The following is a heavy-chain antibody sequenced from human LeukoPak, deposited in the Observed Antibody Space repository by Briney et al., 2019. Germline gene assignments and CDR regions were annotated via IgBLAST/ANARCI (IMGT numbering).Heavy chain of an antibody. CDR3: AKSRSYTVRDAFEI. CDR1: GFTFSNYA. CDR2: ISNSGGDT. Sequence: PGGSLRLSCAASGFTFSNYAMSWVRQAPGRGLEWVLGISNSGGDTQYADSAKGRFTISRDNSKNTLYLQMNSLRAEDTAVYYCAKSRSYTVRDAFEIRGQGTKVTVSS. D-gene: IGHD3-10*01. J-gene: IGHJ3*02. V-gene: IGHV3-23*01.